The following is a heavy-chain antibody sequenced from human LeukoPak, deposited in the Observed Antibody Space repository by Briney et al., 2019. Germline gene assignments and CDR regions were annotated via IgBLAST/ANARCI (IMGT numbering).Heavy chain of an antibody. CDR1: GFTFSSYA. CDR2: ISSNGDYT. D-gene: IGHD5-18*01. Sequence: GGSLRLSCSASGFTFSSYAMHWVRQAPGKGLEYVSTISSNGDYTYHTDSVKDRLTISRDNFKNTLYLQMSSLRPEDTAVYYCVKDLWSRVDTANFGYWGQGTLVTVSS. CDR3: VKDLWSRVDTANFGY. J-gene: IGHJ4*02. V-gene: IGHV3-64D*06.